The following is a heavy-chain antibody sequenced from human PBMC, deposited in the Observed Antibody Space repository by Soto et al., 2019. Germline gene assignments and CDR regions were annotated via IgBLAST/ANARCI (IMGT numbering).Heavy chain of an antibody. D-gene: IGHD6-25*01. CDR1: GGSISSYY. Sequence: QVQLQESGPGLVKPSETLSLTCTVSGGSISSYYWSWIRQPPGKGLEWIGFIYYSGSTNYNPSLFIPVTIAVRTSKNLFYLKLSAVAAAKTAVYYCASPRGGSSGGDNWCDPWGQGTRVSVSS. CDR3: ASPRGGSSGGDNWCDP. CDR2: IYYSGST. J-gene: IGHJ5*02. V-gene: IGHV4-59*01.